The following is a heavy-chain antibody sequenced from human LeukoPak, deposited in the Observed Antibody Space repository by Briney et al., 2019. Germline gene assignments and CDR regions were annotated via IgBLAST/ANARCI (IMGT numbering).Heavy chain of an antibody. D-gene: IGHD3-10*01. CDR2: INYSGST. V-gene: IGHV4-39*01. J-gene: IGHJ4*02. CDR1: GGSISSSTYY. CDR3: ARARLSIVRGITNFDY. Sequence: SETLSLTCTVSGGSISSSTYYWGWIRQPPGKGLGGIGTINYSGSTFYNPSLKSRVTISVDTSKNQFSLMLNSVTAADTALYFCARARLSIVRGITNFDYWGQGPVVPVSS.